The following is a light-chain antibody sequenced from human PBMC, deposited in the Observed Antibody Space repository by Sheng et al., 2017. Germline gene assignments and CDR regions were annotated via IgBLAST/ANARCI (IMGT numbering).Light chain of an antibody. V-gene: IGKV3-20*01. Sequence: ENVLTQSPDTLSLSPGERATLSCRASESVSRTYLAWFQQKPGQAPRLLIYGAFTRAAGIPDRFSGSGSGTEFTLTISSLQSEDFAVYYCQQSSLSPWTFGQGTKVEIK. CDR1: ESVSRTY. J-gene: IGKJ1*01. CDR2: GAF. CDR3: QQSSLSPWT.